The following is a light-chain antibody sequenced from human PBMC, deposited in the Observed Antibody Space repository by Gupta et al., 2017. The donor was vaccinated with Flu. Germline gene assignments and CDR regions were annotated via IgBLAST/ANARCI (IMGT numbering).Light chain of an antibody. CDR2: KVG. CDR1: QRLVYSDGNNY. CDR3: IQATHWPPA. V-gene: IGKV2-30*01. Sequence: EVVRTQSPLSLPGTLGQPASISCTSSQRLVYSDGNNYWNWIQQRPGQSPSRLIYKVGHGDSGVPARFSSSGSGTNFTLKISGGEADDVGVYYCIQATHWPPAFGQGTKVEIK. J-gene: IGKJ1*01.